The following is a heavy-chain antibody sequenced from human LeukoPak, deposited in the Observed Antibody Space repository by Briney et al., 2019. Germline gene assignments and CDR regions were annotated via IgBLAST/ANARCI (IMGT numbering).Heavy chain of an antibody. CDR3: ARDPRRYCSSTSCYDGWFDP. CDR2: IYTSGST. V-gene: IGHV4-61*02. Sequence: KTSETLSLTCTVSGGSISSGSYYWSWIRQPAGKGLEWIGRIYTSGSTNYNPSLKSRVTMSVDTSKNQFSLKLSSVTAADTAVYYCARDPRRYCSSTSCYDGWFDPWGQGTLVTVSS. D-gene: IGHD2-2*01. J-gene: IGHJ5*02. CDR1: GGSISSGSYY.